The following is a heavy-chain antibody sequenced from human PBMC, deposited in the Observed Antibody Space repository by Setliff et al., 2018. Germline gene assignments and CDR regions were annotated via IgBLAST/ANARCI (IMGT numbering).Heavy chain of an antibody. CDR2: INAYNGDT. D-gene: IGHD4-17*01. Sequence: ASVKVSCKASGYTFTNYGISWVRQAPGQGLEWMAYINAYNGDTYYAENLQVRVTVSTDTSTSTVYMEIRSLRSDDTAVYYCARGNYGDPDYWGQGTLVTVSS. CDR3: ARGNYGDPDY. J-gene: IGHJ4*02. V-gene: IGHV1-18*01. CDR1: GYTFTNYG.